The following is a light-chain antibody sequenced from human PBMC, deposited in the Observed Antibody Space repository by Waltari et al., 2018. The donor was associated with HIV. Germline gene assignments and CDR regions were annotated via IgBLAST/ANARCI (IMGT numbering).Light chain of an antibody. CDR2: SAS. V-gene: IGKV1-39*01. Sequence: DIQLTQSPSSLSASVGDVVTITCRSSQTINTSLNWYQQKPGKAPKILISSASSLQSGVPSRFSASGSGTDFTLTISHLQPDDYATYSCQQSYSSPLTFGPGTEVDVK. CDR3: QQSYSSPLT. CDR1: QTINTS. J-gene: IGKJ3*01.